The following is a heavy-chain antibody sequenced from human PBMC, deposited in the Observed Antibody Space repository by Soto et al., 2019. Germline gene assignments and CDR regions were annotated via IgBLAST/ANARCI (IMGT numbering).Heavy chain of an antibody. CDR1: GFTFSSYG. CDR3: ARHPERIAQIGWFDP. J-gene: IGHJ5*02. Sequence: GGSLRLSCAASGFTFSSYGMNWVRQAPGKGLEWVSYISSSSSTIYYADSVKGRFTISRDNAKNSLYLQMNSLRAEDTAVYYCARHPERIAQIGWFDPWGQGPLVTVSS. CDR2: ISSSSSTI. V-gene: IGHV3-48*01. D-gene: IGHD6-13*01.